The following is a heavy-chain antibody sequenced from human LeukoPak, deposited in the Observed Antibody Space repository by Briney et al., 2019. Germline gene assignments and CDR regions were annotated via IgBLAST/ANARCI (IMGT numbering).Heavy chain of an antibody. D-gene: IGHD6-19*01. CDR1: GGSISSGSYY. CDR3: ARGSSGWYNWFDP. CDR2: IYTSGST. J-gene: IGHJ5*02. V-gene: IGHV4-61*02. Sequence: SETLSLTCTVSGGSISSGSYYWNWIRQPAGKGLEWIGRIYTSGSTNYNPSLKSRVTISVDTSKNQFSLKLSSVTAADTAVYYCARGSSGWYNWFDPWGQGTLVTVSS.